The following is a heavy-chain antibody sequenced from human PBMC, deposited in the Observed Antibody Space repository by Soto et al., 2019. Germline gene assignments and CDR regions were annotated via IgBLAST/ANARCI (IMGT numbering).Heavy chain of an antibody. CDR1: GGSIGRYY. V-gene: IGHV4-59*01. CDR3: VREKYYESSGYYSLFDY. Sequence: SETLSLTCTVSGGSIGRYYWSWIRRPPGKGLEWIGDIYYSGSTNYNPSLKSRVTISVDTSKNQFSLKLTSVTAADTAVYYCVREKYYESSGYYSLFDYWGQRTLVTVSS. CDR2: IYYSGST. D-gene: IGHD3-22*01. J-gene: IGHJ4*02.